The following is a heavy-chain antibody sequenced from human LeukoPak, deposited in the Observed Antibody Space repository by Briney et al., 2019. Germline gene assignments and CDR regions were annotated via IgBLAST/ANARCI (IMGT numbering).Heavy chain of an antibody. D-gene: IGHD6-6*01. CDR1: GGSISSGGYS. CDR2: IYHSGST. Sequence: PSQTLSLTCAVSGGSISSGGYSWSWIRQPPGKGLEWIGYIYHSGSTYYNPSLKSRVTISVDRSKNQFSLKLSSVTAADTAVYYCARELVRFDPWGQGTLVTVSS. V-gene: IGHV4-30-2*01. J-gene: IGHJ5*02. CDR3: ARELVRFDP.